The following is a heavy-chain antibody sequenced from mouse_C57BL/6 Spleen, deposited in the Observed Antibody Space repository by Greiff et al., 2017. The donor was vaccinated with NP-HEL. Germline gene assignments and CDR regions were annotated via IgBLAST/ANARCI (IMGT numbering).Heavy chain of an antibody. Sequence: VQGVESGAELVRPGSSVKLSCKASGYTFTSYWMDWVKQRPGQGLEWIGNIYPSDSETHYNQKFKDKATLTVDKSSSTAYMQLSSLTSEDSAVYYCARWLLRLWYFDVWGTGTTVTVSS. V-gene: IGHV1-61*01. J-gene: IGHJ1*03. CDR1: GYTFTSYW. D-gene: IGHD2-3*01. CDR3: ARWLLRLWYFDV. CDR2: IYPSDSET.